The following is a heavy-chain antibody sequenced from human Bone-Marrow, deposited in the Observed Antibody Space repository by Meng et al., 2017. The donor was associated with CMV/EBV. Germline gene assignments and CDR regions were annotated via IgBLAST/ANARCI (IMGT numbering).Heavy chain of an antibody. Sequence: GGSLRLSCSASGFTFTHYWMVWVRQAPGKGPEWVANINEDGSLNHYVDSVKGRSTISRDNAQNSLYLQMNSLRGDDTAVYYCEGGDGYWGQGTLVTVSS. V-gene: IGHV3-7*04. J-gene: IGHJ4*02. CDR3: EGGDGY. CDR2: INEDGSLN. CDR1: GFTFTHYW.